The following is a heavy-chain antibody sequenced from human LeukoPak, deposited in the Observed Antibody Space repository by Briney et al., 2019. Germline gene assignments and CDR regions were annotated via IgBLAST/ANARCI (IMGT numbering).Heavy chain of an antibody. D-gene: IGHD2-2*01. CDR2: INAGNGNT. V-gene: IGHV1-3*01. Sequence: ASVKVSCKASGYTFTSYAMHWVRQAPGQRLEWMGWINAGNGNTKYSQKFQGRVTITRDTSASTAYMELSSLRSEDTAVYYCASLGYCSSTSCYHSYNWFDPWGQGTLVTVSS. CDR3: ASLGYCSSTSCYHSYNWFDP. CDR1: GYTFTSYA. J-gene: IGHJ5*02.